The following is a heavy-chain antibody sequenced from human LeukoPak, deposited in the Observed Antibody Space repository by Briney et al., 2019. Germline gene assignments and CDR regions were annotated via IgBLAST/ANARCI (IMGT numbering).Heavy chain of an antibody. CDR3: ARRSYRRAIPTSQFDF. CDR2: ISTHNGNT. D-gene: IGHD2-2*01. Sequence: ASVKVSCKASGYTFASYGINWVRQAPGQGLEWMGWISTHNGNTNYAENFQGRVTMTTDTFTRTAYMELGSLRSDDTAVYFCARRSYRRAIPTSQFDFWGQGTLLTVSS. CDR1: GYTFASYG. J-gene: IGHJ4*02. V-gene: IGHV1-18*01.